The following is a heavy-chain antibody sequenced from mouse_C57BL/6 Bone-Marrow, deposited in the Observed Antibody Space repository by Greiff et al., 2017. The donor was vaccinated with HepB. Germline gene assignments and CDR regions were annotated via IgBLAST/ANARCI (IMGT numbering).Heavy chain of an antibody. CDR3: ARMITDYFDY. CDR1: GYTFTSYW. D-gene: IGHD2-4*01. CDR2: IYPSDSET. V-gene: IGHV1-61*01. J-gene: IGHJ2*01. Sequence: QVQLKQPGAELVRPGSSVKLSCKASGYTFTSYWMDWVKQRPGQGLEWIGNIYPSDSETHYNQKFKDKATLTVDKSSSTAYMQLSSLTSEDSAVYYCARMITDYFDYWGQGTTLTGSS.